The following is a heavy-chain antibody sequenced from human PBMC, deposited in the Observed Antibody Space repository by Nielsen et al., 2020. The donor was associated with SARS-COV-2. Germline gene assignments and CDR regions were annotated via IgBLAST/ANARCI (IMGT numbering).Heavy chain of an antibody. CDR3: AREAGSHSLDYYGMDV. J-gene: IGHJ6*02. CDR2: ISSSSSYI. Sequence: GESLKISCAASGFTFSSYSMNWVRQAPGKGLGWVSSISSSSSYIYYADSVKGRFTISRDNAKNSLYLQMNSLRAEDTAVYYCAREAGSHSLDYYGMDVWGQGTTVTVSS. D-gene: IGHD1-26*01. V-gene: IGHV3-21*01. CDR1: GFTFSSYS.